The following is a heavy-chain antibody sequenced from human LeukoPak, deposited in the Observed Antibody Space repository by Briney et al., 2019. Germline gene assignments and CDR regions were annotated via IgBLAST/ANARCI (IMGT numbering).Heavy chain of an antibody. V-gene: IGHV3-66*01. Sequence: GGSLRLSCAASGFTVSSNYMSWVRQAPGKGLEWVSVIYSGGSTYYADSVKGRFTISRDNSKNTLYLQMNSLRAEDTAVYYCAGPMGPAAIFGFDYWGQGTLVTVSS. J-gene: IGHJ4*02. CDR1: GFTVSSNY. CDR3: AGPMGPAAIFGFDY. D-gene: IGHD2-2*01. CDR2: IYSGGST.